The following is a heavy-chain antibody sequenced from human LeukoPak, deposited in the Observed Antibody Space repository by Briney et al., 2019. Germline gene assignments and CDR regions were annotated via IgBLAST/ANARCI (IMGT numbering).Heavy chain of an antibody. CDR2: IYQSGST. J-gene: IGHJ5*02. Sequence: PSETLSLTCSVSGYSIRSGYYWGWIRQPPGKGLEWIGCIYQSGSTYYNPSLKSRVTISVDTSKNHFSLKLTSVTAADTAVYYCARDIGQEDGALPWGQGTLVTVSS. CDR3: ARDIGQEDGALP. V-gene: IGHV4-38-2*02. CDR1: GYSIRSGYY. D-gene: IGHD1-26*01.